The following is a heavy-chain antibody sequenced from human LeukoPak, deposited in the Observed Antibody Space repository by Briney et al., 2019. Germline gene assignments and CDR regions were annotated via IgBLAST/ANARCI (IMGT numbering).Heavy chain of an antibody. V-gene: IGHV4-34*01. Sequence: SETLSLTCAVYGGSFSGYYWSWIRQPPGKGLEWIGEINHSGSTNYNPSLKSRVTISVDTSKNQFYLKLSSVTAADTAVYYCARGPIVVVPAAMIESDAFDIWGQGTMVTVSS. CDR3: ARGPIVVVPAAMIESDAFDI. CDR1: GGSFSGYY. D-gene: IGHD2-2*01. CDR2: INHSGST. J-gene: IGHJ3*02.